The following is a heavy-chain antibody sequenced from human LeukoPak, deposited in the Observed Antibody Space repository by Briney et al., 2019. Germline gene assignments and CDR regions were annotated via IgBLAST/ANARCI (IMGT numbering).Heavy chain of an antibody. J-gene: IGHJ3*02. V-gene: IGHV3-48*04. CDR1: GFTFSDYN. Sequence: GGSLRLSCAASGFTFSDYNVSWVRQAPGKGLEWVSYISSSSSTIYYADSVKGRFTISRDNAKNSLYLQMNSLRAEDTAMYYCARRKPAGSSWYNDAFDIWGQGTMVTVSS. CDR3: ARRKPAGSSWYNDAFDI. CDR2: ISSSSSTI. D-gene: IGHD6-13*01.